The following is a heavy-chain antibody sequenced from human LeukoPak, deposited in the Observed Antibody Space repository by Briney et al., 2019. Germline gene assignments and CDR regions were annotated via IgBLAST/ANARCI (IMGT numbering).Heavy chain of an antibody. CDR1: GGSISSYY. CDR3: ARDLLSTAGYFDY. J-gene: IGHJ4*02. CDR2: IYYSGST. Sequence: PSETLSLTCTVSGGSISSYYWSWIRQPPGKGLEWIGYIYYSGSTNYNPSLKSRVTILVDTSKNQFSLNLSSVTAADTAVYYCARDLLSTAGYFDYWGQGTLVTVSS. D-gene: IGHD6-19*01. V-gene: IGHV4-59*01.